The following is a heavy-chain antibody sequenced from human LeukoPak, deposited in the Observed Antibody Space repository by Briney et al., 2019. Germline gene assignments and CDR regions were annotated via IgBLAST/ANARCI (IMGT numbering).Heavy chain of an antibody. V-gene: IGHV4-34*01. D-gene: IGHD3-22*01. CDR3: ARLAPMIEVVFKLKYWYFDL. J-gene: IGHJ2*01. Sequence: SETLSLTCAVYRGSFSGYYWSWIRHPPGKGLEWIGAISHSGSTNYNPSLKSRVTISVDTSKDQFSLKLSSVTAAGTAVYYCARLAPMIEVVFKLKYWYFDLWGRGTLVTVSS. CDR2: ISHSGST. CDR1: RGSFSGYY.